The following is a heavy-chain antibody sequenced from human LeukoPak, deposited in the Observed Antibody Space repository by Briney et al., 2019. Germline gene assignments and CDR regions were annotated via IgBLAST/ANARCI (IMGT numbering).Heavy chain of an antibody. CDR3: AKAGPRSYYDFWSGYYHNWFDP. Sequence: GGSLRLSCAASGFTFSSYAMSWVRQAPGKGLEWVSAISGSGGSTYYADSVKGRFTISRDNSKNTLYLQMNSLRAEDTAVYYCAKAGPRSYYDFWSGYYHNWFDPWGQGTLVTVSS. J-gene: IGHJ5*02. CDR1: GFTFSSYA. CDR2: ISGSGGST. D-gene: IGHD3-3*01. V-gene: IGHV3-23*01.